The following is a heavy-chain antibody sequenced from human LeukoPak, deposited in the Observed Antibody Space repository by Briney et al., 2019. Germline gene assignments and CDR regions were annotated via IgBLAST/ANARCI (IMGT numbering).Heavy chain of an antibody. CDR3: ARDLLLYDSSGYYSHFDY. V-gene: IGHV1-2*06. Sequence: ASVKVSCKASGYTFTGYYMHWVRQAPGQGLEWMGRINPNSGGTNYAQKFQGRVTMTRDTSTSTVYMELSSLRSEDTAVYYCARDLLLYDSSGYYSHFDYWGQGTLVTVSS. CDR2: INPNSGGT. J-gene: IGHJ4*02. D-gene: IGHD3-22*01. CDR1: GYTFTGYY.